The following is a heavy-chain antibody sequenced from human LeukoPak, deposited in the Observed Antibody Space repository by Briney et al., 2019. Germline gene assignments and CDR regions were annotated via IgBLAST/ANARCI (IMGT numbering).Heavy chain of an antibody. CDR1: GYTFNSYG. CDR2: ISTYNDYT. D-gene: IGHD2-2*01. J-gene: IGHJ5*02. CDR3: ASVPKEKWTWFDP. V-gene: IGHV1-18*01. Sequence: GASVKVSCKASGYTFNSYGISWVRQAPGQGLEWMGWISTYNDYTNYAQKFLGRLTMTTDTSTSTAYMELRSLRSDDTAVYYCASVPKEKWTWFDPWGQGTLVTVSS.